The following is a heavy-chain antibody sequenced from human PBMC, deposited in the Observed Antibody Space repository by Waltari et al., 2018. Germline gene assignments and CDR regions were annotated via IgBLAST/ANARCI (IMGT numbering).Heavy chain of an antibody. CDR1: GDSMSPYY. D-gene: IGHD3-16*01. V-gene: IGHV4-4*07. Sequence: QVQLLESGPGLVKASETLSLMCNVSGDSMSPYYWSWIRQPAGKGLEWIGRIHSSGKTNYSPSRKSRVTISLDISNNHYSLKLTSVTAADTAMYYCAREHWGAAGRWGQGTVVTVSS. CDR2: IHSSGKT. CDR3: AREHWGAAGR. J-gene: IGHJ4*02.